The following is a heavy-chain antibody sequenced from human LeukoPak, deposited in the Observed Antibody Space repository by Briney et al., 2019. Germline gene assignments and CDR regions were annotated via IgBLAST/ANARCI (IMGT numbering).Heavy chain of an antibody. CDR1: GVNFMKIA. J-gene: IGHJ5*02. CDR3: ASERNDDFWRGYFSFDT. V-gene: IGHV3-23*01. Sequence: GGSLRLSCVASGVNFMKIAMNWVRLTPEKGLEWVSALDGSGGTTYYAASVQGRFTISRDNAHNTVYLRMNNLRVEDTAIYYCASERNDDFWRGYFSFDTWGQGTRVTVSS. CDR2: LDGSGGTT. D-gene: IGHD3-3*01.